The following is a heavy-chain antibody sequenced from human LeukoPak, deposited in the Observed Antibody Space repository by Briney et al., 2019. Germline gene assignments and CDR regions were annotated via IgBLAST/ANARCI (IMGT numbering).Heavy chain of an antibody. Sequence: QPGGSLRLSCAASGFTFSSYAMSWVRQAPGKGLEWVSAISGSGGSTYYADSVKGRFTISGDNSKNTLYLQMNSLRAEDTAVYYCANRTDVVPAANSDYWGQGTLVTVSS. D-gene: IGHD2-2*01. CDR3: ANRTDVVPAANSDY. V-gene: IGHV3-23*01. CDR1: GFTFSSYA. J-gene: IGHJ4*02. CDR2: ISGSGGST.